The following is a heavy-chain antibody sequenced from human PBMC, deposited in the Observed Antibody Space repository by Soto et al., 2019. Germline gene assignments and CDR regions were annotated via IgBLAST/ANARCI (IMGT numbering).Heavy chain of an antibody. V-gene: IGHV1-24*01. CDR1: GHTLTELS. Sequence: QVQLVQSGAEVKKPGASVKVSCKVSGHTLTELSMHWVRLAPGKGLEWMGGFDPEDGETISAQKFQGRVTLTENTSTDSTYLELSSLRSEDTAVYYCAAGGTRWLPSPFAYWGQGTLVTISS. CDR3: AAGGTRWLPSPFAY. CDR2: FDPEDGET. J-gene: IGHJ4*02. D-gene: IGHD1-1*01.